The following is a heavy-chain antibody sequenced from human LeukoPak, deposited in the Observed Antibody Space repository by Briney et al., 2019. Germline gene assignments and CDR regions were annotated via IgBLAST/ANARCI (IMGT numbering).Heavy chain of an antibody. CDR3: ARVRYDSSGWDY. Sequence: GGSLSLSCAAAGFTFSSYAMHWVRQAPGKGLEWVAVISYDGSNKYYADSVKGRVTVSRDNSKNTLYLQMNSLRAEDTAVYYCARVRYDSSGWDYWGQGTLVTVSS. D-gene: IGHD3-22*01. CDR2: ISYDGSNK. CDR1: GFTFSSYA. V-gene: IGHV3-30-3*01. J-gene: IGHJ4*02.